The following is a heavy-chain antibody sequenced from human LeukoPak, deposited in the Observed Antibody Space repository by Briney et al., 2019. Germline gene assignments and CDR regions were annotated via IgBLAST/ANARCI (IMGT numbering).Heavy chain of an antibody. CDR1: GFAFRSYW. CDR2: ISPDGTSK. J-gene: IGHJ4*02. V-gene: IGHV3-74*01. CDR3: ARADGSHYGLKDY. Sequence: GGSLRLSCAASGFAFRSYWMHWVRQAPGKGLVWVSRISPDGTSKSYADSVKGRFTISRDNAKNTLSLQMNSLRAEDTGLYYCARADGSHYGLKDYWGQGTLVTVSS. D-gene: IGHD1-26*01.